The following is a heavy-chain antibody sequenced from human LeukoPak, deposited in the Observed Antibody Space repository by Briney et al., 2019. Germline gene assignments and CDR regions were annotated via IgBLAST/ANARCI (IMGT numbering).Heavy chain of an antibody. CDR1: GFTFSDYY. V-gene: IGHV3-11*04. J-gene: IGHJ4*02. CDR3: ARLPAYCSSTSCYYDY. Sequence: GGSLRLSCAASGFTFSDYYMSWIRQAPGKGLEWVSYISSSGSTIYYADSVKDRFTISRDNAKNSLFLQMNSLRAEDTAVYYCARLPAYCSSTSCYYDYWGQGTLVTVSS. D-gene: IGHD2-2*01. CDR2: ISSSGSTI.